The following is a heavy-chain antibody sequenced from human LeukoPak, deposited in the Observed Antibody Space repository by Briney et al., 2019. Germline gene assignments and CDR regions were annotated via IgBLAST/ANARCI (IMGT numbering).Heavy chain of an antibody. CDR1: TFTFSSYT. V-gene: IGHV3-21*01. Sequence: GGSLRLSCAASTFTFSSYTMNWVRQAPGTGLEWVSSISSSGSYIYYADSLKGRFTVSRDNARKSLYLQMNSLRAEDTAVYYCARVYSSGWYFGYWGQGTLVTVSS. CDR2: ISSSGSYI. D-gene: IGHD6-19*01. J-gene: IGHJ4*02. CDR3: ARVYSSGWYFGY.